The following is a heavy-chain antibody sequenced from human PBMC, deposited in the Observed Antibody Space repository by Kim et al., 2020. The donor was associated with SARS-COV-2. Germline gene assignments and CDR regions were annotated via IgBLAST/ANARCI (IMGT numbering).Heavy chain of an antibody. V-gene: IGHV4-39*01. J-gene: IGHJ6*02. CDR1: GGSIRGSGYY. CDR2: IFYSGST. Sequence: SETLSLTCTVSGGSIRGSGYYWGRIRQPPGKGLEWIGSIFYSGSTYHNPSLKSRVAISVDTSKNQFSLRLNSVTAADTAVYYCARLGLWFGEPLDVWGQGTTVTVSS. CDR3: ARLGLWFGEPLDV. D-gene: IGHD3-10*01.